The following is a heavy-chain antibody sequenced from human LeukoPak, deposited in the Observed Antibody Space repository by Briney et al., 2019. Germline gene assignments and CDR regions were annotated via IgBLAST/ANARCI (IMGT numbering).Heavy chain of an antibody. Sequence: GGPLRLSCAASGFTFSSYSMNCVRQAPGEGREWVSYISSSSSTIYYADSVKGRFTISRDNAKNSLYLQMNSLRDEDTAVYYCARGRYSSSWDIFDYWGQGTLVTVSS. CDR2: ISSSSSTI. CDR3: ARGRYSSSWDIFDY. CDR1: GFTFSSYS. D-gene: IGHD6-13*01. J-gene: IGHJ4*02. V-gene: IGHV3-48*02.